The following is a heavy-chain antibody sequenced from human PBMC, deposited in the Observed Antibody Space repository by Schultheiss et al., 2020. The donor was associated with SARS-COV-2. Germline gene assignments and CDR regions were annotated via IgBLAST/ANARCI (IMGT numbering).Heavy chain of an antibody. CDR3: ARGGNDFWSGYKGY. V-gene: IGHV3-48*03. Sequence: GGSLRLSCAASGFTFSSYEMNWVRQAPGKGLEWVSYISSSGSTIYYADSVKGRFTISRDNAKNSLYLQMNSLRAEDTAVYYCARGGNDFWSGYKGYWGQGTLVTVSS. J-gene: IGHJ4*02. D-gene: IGHD3-3*01. CDR1: GFTFSSYE. CDR2: ISSSGSTI.